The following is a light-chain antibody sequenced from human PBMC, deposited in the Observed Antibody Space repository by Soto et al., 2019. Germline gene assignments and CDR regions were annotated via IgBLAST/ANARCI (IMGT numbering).Light chain of an antibody. V-gene: IGLV1-44*01. Sequence: QSVLAQPPSASGTPGQRVTISCSGSNSNIGRNDVTWYQQVPGTAPQCLIFSNDQRPSGVPDRISGSRSGNSASRAISGLQSGDEAEYYCAAWDDTLRARVFRGGTKVTVL. CDR2: SND. CDR1: NSNIGRND. CDR3: AAWDDTLRARV. J-gene: IGLJ2*01.